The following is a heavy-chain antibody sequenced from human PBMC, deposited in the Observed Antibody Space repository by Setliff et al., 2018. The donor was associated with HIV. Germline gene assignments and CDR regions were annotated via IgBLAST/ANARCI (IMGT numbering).Heavy chain of an antibody. Sequence: GSLRLSCVVSGFTLRSYDMYWVRQAPGKGLEWVSGLGVRGDTYYTGSVKGRFAISRESAKNSLYLQMNSLRVEDTAIYYCARAWAMQQLVPAYWGQGTLVTVSS. CDR1: GFTLRSYD. V-gene: IGHV3-13*01. J-gene: IGHJ4*02. CDR3: ARAWAMQQLVPAY. D-gene: IGHD6-6*01. CDR2: LGVRGDT.